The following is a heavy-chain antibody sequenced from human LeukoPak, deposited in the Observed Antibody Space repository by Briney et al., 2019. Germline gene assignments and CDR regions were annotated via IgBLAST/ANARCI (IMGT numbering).Heavy chain of an antibody. CDR2: IKQDGSEK. D-gene: IGHD3-9*01. CDR1: GFPFSSYW. J-gene: IGHJ3*02. V-gene: IGHV3-7*03. CDR3: ARDMRQRILRYFDWGAFDI. Sequence: GGSLRLSCAASGFPFSSYWMSWVRQAPGKGLEWVANIKQDGSEKYYVDSVKGRFTISRDNAKNSLYLQMNSLRAEDTAVYYCARDMRQRILRYFDWGAFDIWGQGTMVTVYS.